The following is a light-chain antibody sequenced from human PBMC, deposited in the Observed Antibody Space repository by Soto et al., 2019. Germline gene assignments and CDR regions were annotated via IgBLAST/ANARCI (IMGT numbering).Light chain of an antibody. CDR3: QQYYSYPSIT. V-gene: IGKV1-8*01. CDR2: ATS. CDR1: QGISSY. Sequence: IRMTQSPSSLSASTGDRVTITCRASQGISSYLAWYQQKPGKAPKLLIYATSTLQSGVPSRFSGSGSGTDFTLTISCLQSEDFATYYCQQYYSYPSITFGQGTRLEIK. J-gene: IGKJ5*01.